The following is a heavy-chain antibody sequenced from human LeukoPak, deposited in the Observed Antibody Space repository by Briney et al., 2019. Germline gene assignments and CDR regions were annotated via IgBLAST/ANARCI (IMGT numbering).Heavy chain of an antibody. D-gene: IGHD5-18*01. CDR2: IYYSGST. CDR1: GGSISSYY. CDR3: ARSFARVGFSWFDP. V-gene: IGHV4-59*01. J-gene: IGHJ5*02. Sequence: KPSETLSLTCTVSGGSISSYYWSWIRQPPGKGLEWIGYIYYSGSTNYNPSLKSRVTISVDTSKNQFSLKLSSVTAADTAVYYCARSFARVGFSWFDPWGQGTLVTVSS.